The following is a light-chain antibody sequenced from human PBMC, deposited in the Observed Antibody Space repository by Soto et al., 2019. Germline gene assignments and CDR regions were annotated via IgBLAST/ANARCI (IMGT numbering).Light chain of an antibody. Sequence: DIVMTQSPDSLAVSLGERATINCKSSQSVLYSPNNKNYLAWYQHKPGQPPKMLIYWASIRESVVPDRFSGSGSGTDFTLTISSLQSEDVAVYYCQQYYTNSWSFGPGTKVEIK. J-gene: IGKJ1*01. V-gene: IGKV4-1*01. CDR1: QSVLYSPNNKNY. CDR2: WAS. CDR3: QQYYTNSWS.